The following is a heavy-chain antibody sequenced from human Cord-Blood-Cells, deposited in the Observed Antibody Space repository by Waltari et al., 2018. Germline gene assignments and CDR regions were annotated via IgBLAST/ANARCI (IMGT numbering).Heavy chain of an antibody. V-gene: IGHV1-69*01. CDR3: ARGIVVVPAAINYYYYMDV. CDR2: IIPIFGTA. D-gene: IGHD2-2*02. J-gene: IGHJ6*03. Sequence: QVQLVQSGAEVKTPGSSVKVSCKASGGPFSSSAISWVRQAAGQGLEWMGGIIPIFGTANYAQKFQGRVTITADESTSTAYMELSSLRSEDTAVYYCARGIVVVPAAINYYYYMDVWGKGTTVTVSS. CDR1: GGPFSSSA.